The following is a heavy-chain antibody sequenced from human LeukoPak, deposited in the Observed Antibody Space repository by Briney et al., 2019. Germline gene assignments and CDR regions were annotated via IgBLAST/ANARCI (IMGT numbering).Heavy chain of an antibody. CDR2: ISSSSSTI. V-gene: IGHV3-48*01. D-gene: IGHD4-17*01. CDR3: ARDFHTVTTTLPHAFDI. Sequence: GGSLRLSCAASGFTFRSYSMNWVRQAPGKGLEWVSYISSSSSTIYYADSVKGRFTISRDNAKNSLYLQMNSLRAEDTAVYYCARDFHTVTTTLPHAFDIWGQGTMVTVSS. J-gene: IGHJ3*02. CDR1: GFTFRSYS.